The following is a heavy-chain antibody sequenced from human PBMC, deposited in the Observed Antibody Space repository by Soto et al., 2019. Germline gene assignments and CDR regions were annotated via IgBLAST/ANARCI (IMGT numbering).Heavy chain of an antibody. CDR1: GGSISSGDYY. V-gene: IGHV4-30-4*01. CDR3: ASAPVSRAIVVVSFDY. D-gene: IGHD3-22*01. J-gene: IGHJ4*02. CDR2: IYYSGST. Sequence: PSETLSLTCTVSGGSISSGDYYWSWIRQPPGKGLEWIGYIYYSGSTYYNPSLKSRVTISVDTSKNQFSLKLSSVTAADTAVYYCASAPVSRAIVVVSFDYWGQGTLVTVSS.